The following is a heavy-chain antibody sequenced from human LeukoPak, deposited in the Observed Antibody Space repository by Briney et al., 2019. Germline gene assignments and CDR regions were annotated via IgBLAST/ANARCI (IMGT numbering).Heavy chain of an antibody. CDR2: ISGNGGIT. CDR3: ATYRQVLLPFES. CDR1: GFTFSSYA. J-gene: IGHJ4*02. D-gene: IGHD2-8*02. Sequence: GGSLRLSCAASGFTFSSYAMSWVRQAPGKGLEWVSGISGNGGITYYADSVKGRFTISRDNSKNTLYLQMNSLRAEDTAIYYCATYRQVLLPFESWGQGTLVTVSS. V-gene: IGHV3-23*01.